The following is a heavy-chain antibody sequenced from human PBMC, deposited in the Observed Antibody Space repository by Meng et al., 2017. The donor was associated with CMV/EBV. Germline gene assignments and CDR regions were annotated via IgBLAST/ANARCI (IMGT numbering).Heavy chain of an antibody. V-gene: IGHV3-48*04. Sequence: SLKISCAASGFTFSSYSMNWVRQAPGKGLEWVSYISSSSSTIYYADSVKGRFTISRDNAKNSLYLQMNSLRAEDTAVYYCARVTMGIRLGDTSGLDYWGQGTLVTVSS. D-gene: IGHD3-16*01. CDR2: ISSSSSTI. J-gene: IGHJ4*02. CDR3: ARVTMGIRLGDTSGLDY. CDR1: GFTFSSYS.